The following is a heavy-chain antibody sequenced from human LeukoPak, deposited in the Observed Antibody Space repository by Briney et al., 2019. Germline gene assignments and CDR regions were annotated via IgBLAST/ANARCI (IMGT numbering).Heavy chain of an antibody. V-gene: IGHV1-2*02. CDR2: INPNSGGT. Sequence: ASVKVSCKASGYTFTGYYMHWVRQAPGQGLEWMGWINPNSGGTNYAQKFQGRVTMTRDTSISTVYMELSRLRSDDTAVYYCARDNVAYCGGDCYPNWFDPWGQGTLVTVSS. CDR1: GYTFTGYY. D-gene: IGHD2-21*02. J-gene: IGHJ5*02. CDR3: ARDNVAYCGGDCYPNWFDP.